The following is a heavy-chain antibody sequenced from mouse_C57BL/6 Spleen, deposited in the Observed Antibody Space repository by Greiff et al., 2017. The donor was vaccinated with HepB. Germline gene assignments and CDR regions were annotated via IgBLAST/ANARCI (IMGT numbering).Heavy chain of an antibody. CDR3: ARRGYDGYLDY. D-gene: IGHD2-3*01. Sequence: EVKLVESGGGLVQPGGSLKLSCAASGFTFSDYGMAWVRQAPRKGPEWVAFISNLAYSIYYADTVTGRFTISRENAKNTLYLEMSSLRSEDTAMYYYARRGYDGYLDYWGQGTTLTVSS. CDR1: GFTFSDYG. J-gene: IGHJ2*01. V-gene: IGHV5-15*04. CDR2: ISNLAYSI.